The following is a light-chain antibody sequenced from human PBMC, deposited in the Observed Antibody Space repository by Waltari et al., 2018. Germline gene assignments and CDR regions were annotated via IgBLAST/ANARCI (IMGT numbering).Light chain of an antibody. CDR2: EVS. CDR1: QSLLQSDGKTC. V-gene: IGKV2-29*02. CDR3: MQGRNLPWT. J-gene: IGKJ1*01. Sequence: EIVMTQTPLSLSVTPGQPASISCTSSQSLLQSDGKTCLYWYLQKPGQSPQPLMYEVSSRFSGVADRFSGSGSGTDFTLKISRVEAEDVGVYYCMQGRNLPWTFGQGTKVEI.